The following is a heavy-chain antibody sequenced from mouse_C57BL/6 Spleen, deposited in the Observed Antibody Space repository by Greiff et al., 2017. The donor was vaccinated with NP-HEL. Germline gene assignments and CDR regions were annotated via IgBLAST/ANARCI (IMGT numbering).Heavy chain of an antibody. J-gene: IGHJ1*03. D-gene: IGHD2-1*01. CDR1: GFTFSDYY. CDR3: ARNGNYAYFDV. Sequence: EVQLVESAGGLVQPGSSMKLSCTASGFTFSDYYMAWVRQVPEKGLEWVANINYDGSSTYYLDSLKSRFIISRDNAKNILYLQMSSLKSEDTATYYCARNGNYAYFDVWGTGTTVTVSS. CDR2: INYDGSST. V-gene: IGHV5-16*01.